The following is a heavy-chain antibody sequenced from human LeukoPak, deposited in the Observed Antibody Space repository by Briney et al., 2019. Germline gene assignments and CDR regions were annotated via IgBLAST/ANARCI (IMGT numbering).Heavy chain of an antibody. CDR3: ASDTYGYVTPGYFDY. CDR2: IYYSGST. Sequence: SETLSLTCSVSGGSITSTSYYWGWIRQPPGKGLEWIGSIYYSGSTYYNPSLKSRVTISVDTSKNQFSLKLSSVTAADMAVYYCASDTYGYVTPGYFDYWGQGILVTVSS. CDR1: GGSITSTSYY. J-gene: IGHJ4*02. D-gene: IGHD5-18*01. V-gene: IGHV4-39*01.